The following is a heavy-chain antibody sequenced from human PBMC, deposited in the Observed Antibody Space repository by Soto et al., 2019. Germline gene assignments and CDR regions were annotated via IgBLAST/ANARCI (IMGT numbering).Heavy chain of an antibody. J-gene: IGHJ4*02. CDR2: ISAYNGYT. CDR1: GYTFNIYG. CDR3: ARAPKESGYEMVGQSDY. V-gene: IGHV1-18*01. D-gene: IGHD5-12*01. Sequence: ASVKVSCKASGYTFNIYGVSWVRQAPEQGLEWMGWISAYNGYTNYAQKLQGRVTLTTDTSTSTAYMELRSLRSDDTAVYFCARAPKESGYEMVGQSDYWGQGTLVTVSS.